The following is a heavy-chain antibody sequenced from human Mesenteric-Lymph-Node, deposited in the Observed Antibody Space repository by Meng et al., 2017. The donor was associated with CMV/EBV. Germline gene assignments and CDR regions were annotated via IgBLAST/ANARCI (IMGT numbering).Heavy chain of an antibody. CDR1: FRTYG. D-gene: IGHD1-1*01. J-gene: IGHJ5*02. V-gene: IGHV1-69*05. CDR3: TREVGTQNWNDEKWFDP. CDR2: SIPIFGRT. Sequence: FRTYGIRWGRQATGQGLEWMGGSIPIFGRTKYAQKFQGRLTITTDESSKTAYMELSGLTSNDTAVYYCTREVGTQNWNDEKWFDPWGQGTLVTVSS.